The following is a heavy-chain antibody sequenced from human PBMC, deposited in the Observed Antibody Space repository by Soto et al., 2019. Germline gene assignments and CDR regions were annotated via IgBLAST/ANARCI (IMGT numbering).Heavy chain of an antibody. CDR1: GYTFTSYG. CDR2: ISAYNGNT. Sequence: GASVKVSCKASGYTFTSYGISWVRQAPGQGLEWMGWISAYNGNTNYAQKLQGRVTMTTDTSTSTAYMELRSLRSDDTAVYYCARVIAAAGRGNWFDPWGQGTLVTVSS. J-gene: IGHJ5*02. V-gene: IGHV1-18*04. D-gene: IGHD6-13*01. CDR3: ARVIAAAGRGNWFDP.